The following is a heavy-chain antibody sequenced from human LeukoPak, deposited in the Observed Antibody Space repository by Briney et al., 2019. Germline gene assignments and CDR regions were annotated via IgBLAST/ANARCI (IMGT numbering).Heavy chain of an antibody. Sequence: SETLSLTCTVSGGSISSSSYYWGWIRQPPGKGLEWIGSIYYSGSTYYNPSLKSRVTISVDTSKNQFSLKLSSVTAADTAVYYCARGWELTLTPIDYWGQGTLVTVSS. V-gene: IGHV4-39*07. CDR1: GGSISSSSYY. D-gene: IGHD1-26*01. CDR3: ARGWELTLTPIDY. CDR2: IYYSGST. J-gene: IGHJ4*02.